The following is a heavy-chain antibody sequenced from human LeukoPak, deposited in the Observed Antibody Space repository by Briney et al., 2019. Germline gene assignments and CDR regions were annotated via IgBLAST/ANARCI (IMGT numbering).Heavy chain of an antibody. J-gene: IGHJ6*03. D-gene: IGHD6-13*01. CDR2: INPENGGT. CDR1: GYTFTDHY. CDR3: ATAGDSSSWYPKPNYYYYYMDV. Sequence: ASVKVSCKASGYTFTDHYMRWVRQAPGQGLEWMGWINPENGGTNYAQKFEGRVTMTRDTSISTAYMELSGLRSEDTAVYYCATAGDSSSWYPKPNYYYYYMDVWGKGTTVTVSS. V-gene: IGHV1-2*02.